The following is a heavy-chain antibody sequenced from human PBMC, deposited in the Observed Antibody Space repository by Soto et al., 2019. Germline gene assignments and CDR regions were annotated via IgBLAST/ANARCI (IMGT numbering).Heavy chain of an antibody. CDR3: FYSSGWSNYYYYYYGMDV. V-gene: IGHV3-48*02. J-gene: IGHJ6*02. CDR1: GCTFSSHS. Sequence: GGSLRLSWAASGCTFSSHSMSWVRQAPGKGLEWVSYISSSSSTIYYADSVKGRFTISRDNAKNSLYLQMNSLRDEDTAVYYCFYSSGWSNYYYYYYGMDVWGQGTTVTVSS. CDR2: ISSSSSTI. D-gene: IGHD6-19*01.